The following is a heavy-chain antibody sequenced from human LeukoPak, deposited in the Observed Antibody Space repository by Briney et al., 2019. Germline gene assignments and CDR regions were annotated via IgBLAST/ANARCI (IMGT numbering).Heavy chain of an antibody. Sequence: GASVKVSRKASGYTFTSYGISWVRQAPGQGLEWMGWISAYNGNTNYAQKLQGRVTMTTDTSTSTAYMELRSLRSDDTAVYYCASPATTCGGDCLYYYYYGMDVWGQGTTVTVSS. V-gene: IGHV1-18*01. CDR2: ISAYNGNT. CDR1: GYTFTSYG. D-gene: IGHD2-21*02. CDR3: ASPATTCGGDCLYYYYYGMDV. J-gene: IGHJ6*02.